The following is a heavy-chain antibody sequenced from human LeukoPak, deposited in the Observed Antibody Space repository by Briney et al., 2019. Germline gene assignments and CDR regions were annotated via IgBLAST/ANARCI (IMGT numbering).Heavy chain of an antibody. CDR1: GGSFSGYY. V-gene: IGHV4-34*01. Sequence: SETLSLTCAVYGGSFSGYYWSWIRQPPGKGLEWIGEINHSGSTNYNPSLKSRVTISVDTSKNQFSLKLSSVTAADTAVYYCARGRLGCSSTSCYSGLDWFDPWDQGTLVTVSS. D-gene: IGHD2-2*01. CDR3: ARGRLGCSSTSCYSGLDWFDP. J-gene: IGHJ5*02. CDR2: INHSGST.